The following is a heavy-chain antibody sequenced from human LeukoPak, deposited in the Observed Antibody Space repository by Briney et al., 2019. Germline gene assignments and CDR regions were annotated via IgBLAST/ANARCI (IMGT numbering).Heavy chain of an antibody. CDR2: IFHTGHT. V-gene: IGHV4-30-2*01. Sequence: PSQTLSLTCAVSGGSISSGDYPWSWIRQPPGKGLEWIGYIFHTGHTSYNPSLKSRVTISVDMSKNQLSLKLSSVTAADTPVYYCARGFYGSGSQFDYWGQGTLVTVSS. D-gene: IGHD3-10*01. J-gene: IGHJ4*02. CDR1: GGSISSGDYP. CDR3: ARGFYGSGSQFDY.